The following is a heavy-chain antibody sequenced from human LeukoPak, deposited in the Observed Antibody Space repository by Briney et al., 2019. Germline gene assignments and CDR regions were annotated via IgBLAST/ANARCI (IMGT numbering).Heavy chain of an antibody. Sequence: SQTLSLTCTVSGGSISSGSYYWSWIRQPAGKGLEWIGRIYTSGSTNYNPSLKSRVTISVDTPKNQFSLKLSSVTAADTAVYYCARNVRYDYWSGYLDDYWGQGTLVTVSS. D-gene: IGHD3-3*01. CDR2: IYTSGST. CDR3: ARNVRYDYWSGYLDDY. CDR1: GGSISSGSYY. J-gene: IGHJ4*02. V-gene: IGHV4-61*02.